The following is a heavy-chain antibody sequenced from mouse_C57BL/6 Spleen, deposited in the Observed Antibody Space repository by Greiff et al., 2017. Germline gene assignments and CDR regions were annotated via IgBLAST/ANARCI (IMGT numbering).Heavy chain of an antibody. D-gene: IGHD2-1*01. V-gene: IGHV1-80*01. CDR2: IYPGDGDT. CDR1: GYAFSSYW. J-gene: IGHJ4*01. CDR3: ARRGGNYYAMDY. Sequence: VQLQQSGAELVKPGASVKISCKASGYAFSSYWMNWVQQRPGKGLEWIGQIYPGDGDTNYNGKFKGKATLTADKSSSTAYMQLSSLTSEDSAVYFCARRGGNYYAMDYWGQGTSVTVSS.